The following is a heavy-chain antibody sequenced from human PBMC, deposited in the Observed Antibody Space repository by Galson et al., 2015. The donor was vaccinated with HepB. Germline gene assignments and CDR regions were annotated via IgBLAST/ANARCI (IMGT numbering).Heavy chain of an antibody. CDR2: INHSGST. J-gene: IGHJ4*02. Sequence: ETLSLTCAVYGGSFSGYYWSWIRQPPGKGLEWIGEINHSGSTNYNPSLKSRVTISVDTSKNQFSLKLSSVTAADTAVYYCARGLAEIVATIGYWGQGTLVTVSP. V-gene: IGHV4-34*01. CDR3: ARGLAEIVATIGY. D-gene: IGHD5-12*01. CDR1: GGSFSGYY.